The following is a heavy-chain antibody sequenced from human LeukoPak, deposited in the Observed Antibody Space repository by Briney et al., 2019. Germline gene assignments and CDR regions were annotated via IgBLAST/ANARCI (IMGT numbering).Heavy chain of an antibody. D-gene: IGHD2-2*03. CDR1: GGSFSGYY. J-gene: IGHJ4*01. CDR3: ARAGYASSWYAQFPFSFDS. Sequence: SETLSLTCAVYGGSFSGYYWSWIRQPPGKGLEWIGEINHSGSTNYNPSLKSRVTISVDTSKNQFSLKLTSVTAADTAVYYCARAGYASSWYAQFPFSFDSWGHGALVTVSS. CDR2: INHSGST. V-gene: IGHV4-34*01.